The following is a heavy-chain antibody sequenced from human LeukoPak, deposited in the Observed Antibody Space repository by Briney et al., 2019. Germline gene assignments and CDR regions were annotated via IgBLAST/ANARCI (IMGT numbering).Heavy chain of an antibody. CDR3: ATMGPGYSSSWYGKYFQH. Sequence: ASVKVSCKASGYTFTTYYMHWVRQAPGQGPEWIGRINPNSGGTDYAQKFQGRVTMTRDTSINTVYMDLSRLRSDDTAVYYCATMGPGYSSSWYGKYFQHWGQGTLVTVSS. CDR1: GYTFTTYY. CDR2: INPNSGGT. D-gene: IGHD6-13*01. V-gene: IGHV1-2*06. J-gene: IGHJ1*01.